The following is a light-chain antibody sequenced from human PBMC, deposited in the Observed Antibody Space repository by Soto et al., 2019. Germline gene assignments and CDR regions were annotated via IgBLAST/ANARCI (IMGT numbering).Light chain of an antibody. CDR3: CSYAGSSAV. Sequence: QSALAQPASVSGSPGQSITISCTGTSSDVGSYNLVSWYQQHPGKAPKLMIYEGSKRPSGVSNRFSGSKSGNTASLTISGLQAEDEADYYCCSYAGSSAVFGTGNKVTDL. J-gene: IGLJ1*01. V-gene: IGLV2-23*01. CDR2: EGS. CDR1: SSDVGSYNL.